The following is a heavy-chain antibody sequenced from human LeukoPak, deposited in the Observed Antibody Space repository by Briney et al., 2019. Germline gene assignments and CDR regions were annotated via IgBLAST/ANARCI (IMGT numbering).Heavy chain of an antibody. D-gene: IGHD6-6*01. V-gene: IGHV4-39*01. J-gene: IGHJ4*02. CDR3: ARGRIAARPFDY. Sequence: SETLSLTCTVSGGSISSSSYYWGWIRQPPGKGLEWIGSIYYSGSTYYNPSLKSRVTISVDTSKNQFSLKLSSVTAADTAVYYCARGRIAARPFDYWGQGTLVTVSS. CDR1: GGSISSSSYY. CDR2: IYYSGST.